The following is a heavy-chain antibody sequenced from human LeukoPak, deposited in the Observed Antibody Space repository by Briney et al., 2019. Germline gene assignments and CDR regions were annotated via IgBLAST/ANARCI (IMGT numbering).Heavy chain of an antibody. J-gene: IGHJ1*01. D-gene: IGHD3-22*01. Sequence: GASVKVSCKASGGTFSSYAISWVRQAPGQGLEWMGRIIPIFGTANYAQKFRGRVTITTDESTSTAYMELSSLRSEGTAVYYCASFYYDSSGYKYFQHWGQGTLVTVSS. CDR3: ASFYYDSSGYKYFQH. CDR1: GGTFSSYA. CDR2: IIPIFGTA. V-gene: IGHV1-69*05.